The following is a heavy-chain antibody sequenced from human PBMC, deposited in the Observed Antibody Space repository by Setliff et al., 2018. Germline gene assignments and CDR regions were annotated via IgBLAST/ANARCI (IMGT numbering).Heavy chain of an antibody. V-gene: IGHV7-4-1*01. J-gene: IGHJ3*01. D-gene: IGHD2-21*01. Sequence: ASVTVSCKVSGYTISSYPLNWVRQAPGQGLEWMGWINTKTATPSYAQGFTGRFVFSLDTSASTAHLQIDSLTSEDTAVYYCARDLPTEYETIRDTFDVWGQGTKVTVSS. CDR2: INTKTATP. CDR1: GYTISSYP. CDR3: ARDLPTEYETIRDTFDV.